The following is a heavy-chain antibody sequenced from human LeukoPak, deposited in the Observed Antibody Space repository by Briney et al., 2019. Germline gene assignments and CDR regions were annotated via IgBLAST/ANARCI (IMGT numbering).Heavy chain of an antibody. CDR3: ARGLYYYGSGSSYYFDY. Sequence: PSETLSLTCAVYGGSFSGYYWSWIRQPPGKGLEWIGEINHSGSTNYNPSLKSRVTISVDTSKNQFYLKLSSVTAADTAVYYCARGLYYYGSGSSYYFDYWGQGTLVTVSS. J-gene: IGHJ4*02. CDR2: INHSGST. D-gene: IGHD3-10*01. CDR1: GGSFSGYY. V-gene: IGHV4-34*01.